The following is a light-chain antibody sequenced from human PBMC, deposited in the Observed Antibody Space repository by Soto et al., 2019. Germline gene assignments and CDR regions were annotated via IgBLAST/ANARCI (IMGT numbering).Light chain of an antibody. Sequence: EIVLTQSPVTLSLSPGERATLSCRASQSVSSSYLAWYQQKPGQAPRLLIYGASSRATGIPDRFSGSGSGTDFTLTISRLEPEDFAVYYCQQYGSPGAFGPGTKVDIK. CDR3: QQYGSPGA. CDR1: QSVSSSY. CDR2: GAS. J-gene: IGKJ3*01. V-gene: IGKV3-20*01.